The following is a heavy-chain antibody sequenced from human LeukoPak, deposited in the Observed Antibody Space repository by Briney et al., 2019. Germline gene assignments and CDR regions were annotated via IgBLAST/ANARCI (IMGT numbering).Heavy chain of an antibody. D-gene: IGHD4-17*01. CDR1: GGSIKYYY. CDR3: AREEADYGDYGDYYYYMDV. J-gene: IGHJ6*03. Sequence: PSETLSLTCTVSGGSIKYYYWSWVRQPAGKRLEWIGRTYTSGRTNYNPSLKSRITISVDKSKNQLSLKLRSVTAADTAVYYCAREEADYGDYGDYYYYMDVWGKGTTVTVSS. CDR2: TYTSGRT. V-gene: IGHV4-4*07.